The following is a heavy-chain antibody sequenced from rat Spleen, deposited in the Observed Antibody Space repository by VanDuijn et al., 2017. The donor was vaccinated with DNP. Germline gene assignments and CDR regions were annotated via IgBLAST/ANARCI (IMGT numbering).Heavy chain of an antibody. CDR1: GFTFSDYY. J-gene: IGHJ2*01. V-gene: IGHV5-22*01. CDR3: VRQNWDYFDY. CDR2: IGSDGYAP. Sequence: EVQLVESGGGLVQPGRSLKLSCAASGFTFSDYYMAWVRQAPTRGLEWVAYIGSDGYAPYYGVSVKGRFTISRDNAKSTLYLQMNSLRSEDMATFYCVRQNWDYFDYWGQGVMVTVSS. D-gene: IGHD5-1*01.